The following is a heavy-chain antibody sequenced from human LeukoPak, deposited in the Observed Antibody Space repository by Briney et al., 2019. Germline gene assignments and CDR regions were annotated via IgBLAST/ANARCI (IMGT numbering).Heavy chain of an antibody. J-gene: IGHJ4*02. CDR2: IGTSGSTK. Sequence: GGSLRLSCAASGFTFSTYEMNWVGQAPGQGLEWVSYIGTSGSTKYYADSVRGRFTISRDNAENSLHLQMNSLRAEDAAVYYCARRYCSSTSCTLDYWGQGTLVTVSS. V-gene: IGHV3-48*03. CDR3: ARRYCSSTSCTLDY. D-gene: IGHD2-2*01. CDR1: GFTFSTYE.